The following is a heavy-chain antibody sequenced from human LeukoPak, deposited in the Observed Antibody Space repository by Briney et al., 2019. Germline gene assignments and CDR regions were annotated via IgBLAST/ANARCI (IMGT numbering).Heavy chain of an antibody. V-gene: IGHV1-2*02. J-gene: IGHJ4*02. Sequence: ASVKVSCKASGYTFTGYYMHWVRQAPGQGLEWMGWINPNSGGTNYAQKFQGRVTMTRDTSISTAYMELSRLRSDDTAVYYCARGLGDYNTDWFPVSGYWGQGTLVTVSS. CDR1: GYTFTGYY. D-gene: IGHD3-9*01. CDR2: INPNSGGT. CDR3: ARGLGDYNTDWFPVSGY.